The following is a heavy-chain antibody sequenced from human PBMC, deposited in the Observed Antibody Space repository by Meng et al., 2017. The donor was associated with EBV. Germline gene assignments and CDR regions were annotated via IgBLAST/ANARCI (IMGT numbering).Heavy chain of an antibody. CDR1: GFIFRDSA. J-gene: IGHJ4*02. D-gene: IGHD3-16*01. Sequence: EVHLGAFWGGLVKPVGFSKTPCGASGFIFRDSAIDWVRQAYGKGLEWVGRVETKTSKYATAYAASVKGRFSVSRDDSKNMVFLEMNSLKTEDTARYYCWGDLNYGSYWGQGTLVTVSS. CDR2: VETKTSKYAT. V-gene: IGHV3-73*01. CDR3: WGDLNYGSY.